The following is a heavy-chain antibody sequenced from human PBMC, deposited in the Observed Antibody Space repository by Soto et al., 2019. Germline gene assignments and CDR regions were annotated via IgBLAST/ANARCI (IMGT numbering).Heavy chain of an antibody. D-gene: IGHD2-21*02. CDR2: ITISSSYI. Sequence: GPSRTLSCAASGFNFSSYSMKWVRQAPWKGLEWVSSITISSSYIYYPDSLKCRFTISRDNAKNSLYLQMNSLRAEDTAVYYCARDIGGNSGSIGIDVWGQGT. CDR3: ARDIGGNSGSIGIDV. CDR1: GFNFSSYS. V-gene: IGHV3-21*01. J-gene: IGHJ6*02.